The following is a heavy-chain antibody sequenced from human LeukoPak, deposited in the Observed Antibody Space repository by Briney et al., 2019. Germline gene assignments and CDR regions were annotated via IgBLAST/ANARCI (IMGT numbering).Heavy chain of an antibody. V-gene: IGHV4-39*01. D-gene: IGHD2-2*01. Sequence: SETLSLTCTVSGGSISSSSYYWGWIRQPPGKGLEWIGSIYYSGSTYYNPSLKSRVTISVDTSKNQFSLKLSSVTAADTAVYYCAKVAAHCSSTSCFSYWYFDLWGRGTLVTVSS. CDR1: GGSISSSSYY. CDR3: AKVAAHCSSTSCFSYWYFDL. CDR2: IYYSGST. J-gene: IGHJ2*01.